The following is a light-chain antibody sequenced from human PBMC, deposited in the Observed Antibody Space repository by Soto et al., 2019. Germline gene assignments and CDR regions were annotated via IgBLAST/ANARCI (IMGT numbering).Light chain of an antibody. CDR2: GAS. CDR3: QQYGRSPGT. V-gene: IGKV3-20*01. CDR1: QSIYSSY. J-gene: IGKJ1*01. Sequence: EIVLTQSPGTLSLSPGERATLSCRASQSIYSSYLAWYHQKPGQAHRLLIYGASSRATGIPDRFSGSGSGTDFNLTINRLEPEDFAVYYCQQYGRSPGTFVKGTKVEIK.